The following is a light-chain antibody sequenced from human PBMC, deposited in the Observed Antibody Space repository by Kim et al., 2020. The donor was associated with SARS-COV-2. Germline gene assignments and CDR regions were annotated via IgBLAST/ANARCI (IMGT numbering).Light chain of an antibody. CDR2: DAA. CDR1: QSISNN. CDR3: QQYNDWPLT. V-gene: IGKV3-15*01. J-gene: IGKJ4*01. Sequence: SPGETATLSCWASQSISNNLTWYQQKPGQAPRLLIYDAATRATGVPARFSGRGSGTAFTLTISSLQSEDFAVYYCQQYNDWPLTFGGGTKVDIK.